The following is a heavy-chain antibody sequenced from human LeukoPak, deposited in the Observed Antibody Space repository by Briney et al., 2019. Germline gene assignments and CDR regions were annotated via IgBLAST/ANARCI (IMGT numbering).Heavy chain of an antibody. CDR1: GFTFDDYA. V-gene: IGHV3-9*01. CDR3: AKDPEAFPSSFDY. J-gene: IGHJ4*02. Sequence: GRSLRLSCAASGFTFDDYAMHWVRQAPGKGLEWVSGISWNSGSIGYADSVKGRFTISRDNAKNSLYLQMNSLRAEDTAVYYCAKDPEAFPSSFDYWGQGTLVTVSS. CDR2: ISWNSGSI.